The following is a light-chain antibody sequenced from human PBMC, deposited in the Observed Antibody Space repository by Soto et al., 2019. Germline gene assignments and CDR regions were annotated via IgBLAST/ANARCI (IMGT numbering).Light chain of an antibody. CDR3: LQDYIYTPT. CDR1: QGIRND. CDR2: AAS. V-gene: IGKV1-6*01. J-gene: IGKJ2*01. Sequence: AIQMTQSPSSLSASVGDKVTITCRASQGIRNDLGWYQQKPGKAPKLLIYAASSLETGVPSRFSGSGSGTDFTLTISSLQPEDFATYYCLQDYIYTPTFGQGTKLEIK.